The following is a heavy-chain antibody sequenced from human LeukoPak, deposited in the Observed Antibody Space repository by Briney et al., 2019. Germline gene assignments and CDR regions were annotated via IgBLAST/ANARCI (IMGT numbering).Heavy chain of an antibody. V-gene: IGHV3-23*01. CDR1: GFTFSSYG. CDR2: ISRGGDVT. CDR3: AARPGEVAVPYDY. Sequence: GRSLRLSCAASGFTFSSYGMHWVRQAPGKGLEWVSLISRGGDVTYYADSVKGRFTISRDSSKNTLYLQMHSLRAEDTAVYYCAARPGEVAVPYDYWGQGTLVTVSS. D-gene: IGHD2-15*01. J-gene: IGHJ4*02.